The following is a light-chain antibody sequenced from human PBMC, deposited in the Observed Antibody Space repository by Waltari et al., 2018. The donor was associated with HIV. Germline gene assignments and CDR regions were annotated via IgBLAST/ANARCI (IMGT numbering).Light chain of an antibody. CDR1: PRVNKY. Sequence: EVVLTQFPATLSVSPGDRAALSCRASPRVNKYLAWYQQKPGHAPRLLNHDASTRATGIPARFSGSGSGTEFTLTISSLQSEDFAVYDCHQYNNWPRGTFGPGTTVDSK. V-gene: IGKV3D-15*01. CDR2: DAS. CDR3: HQYNNWPRGT. J-gene: IGKJ3*01.